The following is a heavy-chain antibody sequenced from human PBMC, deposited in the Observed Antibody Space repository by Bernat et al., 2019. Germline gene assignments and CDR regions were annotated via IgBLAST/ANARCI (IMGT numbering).Heavy chain of an antibody. CDR2: IYSGGST. J-gene: IGHJ4*02. V-gene: IGHV3-66*01. Sequence: EVQLVESGGGLVQPGGSLRLSCAASGFTVSSNYMSWVRQAPGKGLEWVSVIYSGGSTYYADSVKGRFTISRDNSKNTLYLQMNSLRAEDTAVYYCARDLSVAATTLYTDYWGQGTLVTVSS. CDR3: ARDLSVAATTLYTDY. D-gene: IGHD2-15*01. CDR1: GFTVSSNY.